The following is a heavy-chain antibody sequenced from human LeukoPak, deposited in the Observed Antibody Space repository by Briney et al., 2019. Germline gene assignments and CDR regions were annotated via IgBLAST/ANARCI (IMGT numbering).Heavy chain of an antibody. CDR2: ITDDEDT. CDR3: ARGPGTGGVDY. Sequence: GGSLRLSCVASGFPFRSYAMTWVRQTPGKGLESVSVITDDEDTYYADSVKGRFTISRDNSQNTVFLQMNSLRVEDTAVYYCARGPGTGGVDYWGQGTLVTVSS. J-gene: IGHJ4*02. CDR1: GFPFRSYA. D-gene: IGHD2-8*02. V-gene: IGHV3-23*01.